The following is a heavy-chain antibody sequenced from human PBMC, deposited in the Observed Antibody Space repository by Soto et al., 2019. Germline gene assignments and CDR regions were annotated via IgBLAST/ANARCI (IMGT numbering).Heavy chain of an antibody. J-gene: IGHJ3*01. CDR3: VAELYSGGGCCSFDF. D-gene: IGHD2-21*02. CDR1: GFTFTNSA. CDR2: IIVASGRT. Sequence: QVQIVQSGPEVKRPGTSVRVSCKTSGFTFTNSAVQWVRQARGQRLEWKGWIIVASGRTNYAREVQERVTISRDTSTSTAYMELSGLRSEDTAVYYCVAELYSGGGCCSFDFWGQGTMVTVSS. V-gene: IGHV1-58*01.